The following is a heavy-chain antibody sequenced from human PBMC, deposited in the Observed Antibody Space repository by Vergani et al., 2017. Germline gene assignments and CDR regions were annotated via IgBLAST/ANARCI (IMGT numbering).Heavy chain of an antibody. V-gene: IGHV4-39*01. CDR1: GASIRSSNYY. Sequence: QLQLQESGPGLVKPSATLALTCSVSGASIRSSNYYWGWIRQPPGKGLEWIASIYYSGSTYYNPSLKSRVTISVETSKNQFSLKLRSVTAADTAVYFCARHSXVEWLVKLGWIDPWGQGILVTVSS. J-gene: IGHJ5*02. D-gene: IGHD6-19*01. CDR3: ARHSXVEWLVKLGWIDP. CDR2: IYYSGST.